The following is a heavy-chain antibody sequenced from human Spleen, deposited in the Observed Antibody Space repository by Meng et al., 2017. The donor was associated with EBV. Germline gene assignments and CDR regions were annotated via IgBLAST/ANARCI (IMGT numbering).Heavy chain of an antibody. Sequence: QVQLVQSGAEVENPGASVTVSCKASGYTFIHYGINWVRQAPGQGLEWMGWVSPYNGYTSYAQNLKGRVTMTTDTSTNTAYMTLRSLRSDDTAVYYCARDRSEMAGSWGGYWGQGSLVTVSS. D-gene: IGHD5-24*01. CDR1: GYTFIHYG. V-gene: IGHV1-18*01. CDR2: VSPYNGYT. J-gene: IGHJ4*01. CDR3: ARDRSEMAGSWGGY.